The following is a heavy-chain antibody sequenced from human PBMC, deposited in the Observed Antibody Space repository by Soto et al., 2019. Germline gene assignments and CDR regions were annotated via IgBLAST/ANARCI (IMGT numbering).Heavy chain of an antibody. Sequence: QVQLVESGGGVVQPGRSLRLSCAASGFTFSSYGMHWVRQAPGKGLEWVAVIWYDGSNKYYADSVKGRFTISRDNSKNTLYLQMNSLRAEDTAVYYCARDGGYSGYGDAFDIWGQGTMVTVSS. J-gene: IGHJ3*02. CDR3: ARDGGYSGYGDAFDI. CDR1: GFTFSSYG. CDR2: IWYDGSNK. D-gene: IGHD5-12*01. V-gene: IGHV3-33*01.